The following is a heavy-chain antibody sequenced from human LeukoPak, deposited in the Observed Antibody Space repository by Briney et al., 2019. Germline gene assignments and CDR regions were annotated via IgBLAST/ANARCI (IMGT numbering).Heavy chain of an antibody. Sequence: ASVKVSCMASGYTFTGYYMHWVRQAPGQGLEWMGWINPNSGGTNYAQKFQGRVTMTRDTSISTAYMELSRLRSDDTAVYYCARSIVVVVAATGWFDPWGQGTLVTVSS. CDR2: INPNSGGT. V-gene: IGHV1-2*02. CDR1: GYTFTGYY. D-gene: IGHD2-15*01. CDR3: ARSIVVVVAATGWFDP. J-gene: IGHJ5*02.